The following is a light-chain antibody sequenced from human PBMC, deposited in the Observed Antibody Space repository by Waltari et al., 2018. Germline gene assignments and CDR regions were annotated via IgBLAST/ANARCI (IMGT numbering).Light chain of an antibody. V-gene: IGKV4-1*01. CDR3: QQYYSTPYT. CDR1: QSVLYSSNNKNY. J-gene: IGKJ2*01. Sequence: DIVMTQSPDSLAVSLGERAHINCKCSQSVLYSSNNKNYLAWYQQKPGQPPKLLIYWASTRESGVPDRFSGSGSGKDFTLTISSLQAEDVAVYYCQQYYSTPYTFGQGTKLEIK. CDR2: WAS.